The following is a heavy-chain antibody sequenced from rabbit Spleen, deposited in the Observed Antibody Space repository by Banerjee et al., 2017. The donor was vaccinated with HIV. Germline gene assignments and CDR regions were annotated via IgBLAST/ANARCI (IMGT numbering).Heavy chain of an antibody. D-gene: IGHD1-1*01. V-gene: IGHV1S7*01. CDR1: GFTLSSYY. CDR3: ARDTSSSFSSYGMDL. Sequence: QLKESGGGLVQPGGSLKLSCKASGFTLSSYYMNWVRQAPGKGLEWIGYIDPVFGITYYANWVNGRFSISRENAQNTVSLQMTSLTAADTATYFCARDTSSSFSSYGMDLWGPGTLVTVS. CDR2: IDPVFGIT. J-gene: IGHJ6*01.